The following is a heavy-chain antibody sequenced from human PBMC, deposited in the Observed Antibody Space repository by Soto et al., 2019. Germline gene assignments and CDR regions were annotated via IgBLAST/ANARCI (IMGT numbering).Heavy chain of an antibody. J-gene: IGHJ4*02. CDR3: AKDLDIVVLPAAISADY. D-gene: IGHD2-2*02. V-gene: IGHV3-30*18. Sequence: PGGSLRLSCAASGFTFSSYGMHWVRQAPGEGLEWVAVISYDGSNKYYADSVRGRFTISRDNSKNTLYLQMNSLRAEDTAVYYCAKDLDIVVLPAAISADYWGQGTLVTVSS. CDR1: GFTFSSYG. CDR2: ISYDGSNK.